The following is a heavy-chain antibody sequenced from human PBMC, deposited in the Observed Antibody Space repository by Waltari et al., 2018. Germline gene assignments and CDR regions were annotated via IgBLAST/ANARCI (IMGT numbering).Heavy chain of an antibody. CDR1: GGPFSRYA. CDR3: ARIYSTAVADDY. CDR2: IIPIFGTA. J-gene: IGHJ4*02. D-gene: IGHD2-15*01. Sequence: QVKLVQSGAEVKKPGSSVKVSCKASGGPFSRYAISWVRQAPGQGLEWMGGIIPIFGTANYAQKFQGRVTITADESTSTAYMELSSLRSEDTAVYYCARIYSTAVADDYWGQGTLVTVSS. V-gene: IGHV1-69*13.